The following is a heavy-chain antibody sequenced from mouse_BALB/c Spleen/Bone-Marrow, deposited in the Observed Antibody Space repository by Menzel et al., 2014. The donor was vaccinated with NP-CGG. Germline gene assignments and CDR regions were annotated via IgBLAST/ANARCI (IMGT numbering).Heavy chain of an antibody. J-gene: IGHJ2*01. CDR2: ISSGGSYT. CDR1: GFTFSSYG. D-gene: IGHD2-4*01. CDR3: ARQTYYDYDGYFDY. Sequence: DVKLVESGGGLVQPGGSRKLSCAASGFTFSSYGMSWVRQTPDKRLEWVATISSGGSYTYYPDSVKGRFTISRDNAKNTLYLQMSSLKSEDTAMYYCARQTYYDYDGYFDYWGQGTTLTVSS. V-gene: IGHV5-6*03.